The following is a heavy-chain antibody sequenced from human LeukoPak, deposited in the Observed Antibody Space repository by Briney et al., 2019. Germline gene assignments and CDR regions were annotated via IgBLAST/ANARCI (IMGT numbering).Heavy chain of an antibody. D-gene: IGHD3-22*01. V-gene: IGHV4-34*01. CDR3: ARHQKDSSGYYEGYFDY. Sequence: SETLSLTCGVYGESLSGYYWSWIRQPPGKGLEWIGEINHSGSTNYNPSLRSRVTISVDTSKNQFSLKLSSVTAADTAVYYCARHQKDSSGYYEGYFDYWGQGTLVTVSS. CDR2: INHSGST. CDR1: GESLSGYY. J-gene: IGHJ4*02.